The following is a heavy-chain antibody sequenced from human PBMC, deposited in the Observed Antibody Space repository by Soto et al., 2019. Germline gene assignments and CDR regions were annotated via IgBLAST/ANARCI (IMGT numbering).Heavy chain of an antibody. V-gene: IGHV1-18*01. CDR2: ISTYTGNT. CDR3: VRDLSVSSGSFGGY. CDR1: GYNVDSYG. D-gene: IGHD3-10*01. Sequence: QVQLVQSGPELKKPGAAVRVSCKASGYNVDSYGLSWVRQAPGQGLEWMGWISTYTGNTDYPQRFQGRVTMDTDTSTSTAYLDLRSLSSDDTAVYYCVRDLSVSSGSFGGYWGQGTLVTASS. J-gene: IGHJ4*02.